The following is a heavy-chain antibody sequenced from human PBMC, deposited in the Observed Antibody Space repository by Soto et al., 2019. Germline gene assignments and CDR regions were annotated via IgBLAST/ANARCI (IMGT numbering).Heavy chain of an antibody. V-gene: IGHV4-59*01. Sequence: SETLSLTCTVSGGSISSYYWSWIRQPPGKGLEWIGYIYYSGSTNYNPSLKSRVTISVDTSKNQFSLKLSSVTAADTAVYYCARGAVAGTDYWGQGTLVTVSS. CDR1: GGSISSYY. J-gene: IGHJ4*02. CDR3: ARGAVAGTDY. D-gene: IGHD6-19*01. CDR2: IYYSGST.